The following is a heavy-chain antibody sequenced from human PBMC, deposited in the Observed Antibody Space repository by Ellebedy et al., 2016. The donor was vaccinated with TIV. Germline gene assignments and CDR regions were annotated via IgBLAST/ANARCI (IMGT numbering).Heavy chain of an antibody. CDR1: GFSISSHR. J-gene: IGHJ3*02. Sequence: PGGSLRLSCAASGFSISSHRMHWVRQAAGKGLVWVSHISSDGSDTSYADSVKGRFIISRDNAENTLDLQMSSLRAEDTALYYCARHPGGHGFDIWGQGTMVTVSP. CDR2: ISSDGSDT. V-gene: IGHV3-74*01. CDR3: ARHPGGHGFDI.